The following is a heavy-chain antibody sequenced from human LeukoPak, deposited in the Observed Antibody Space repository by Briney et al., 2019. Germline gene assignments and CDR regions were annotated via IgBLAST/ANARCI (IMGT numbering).Heavy chain of an antibody. CDR2: ISGSGATT. Sequence: GGSLRLSCAASGFTFSSYAMSWVRQAPGKGLEWASAISGSGATTYYADSVKGRFTISRDNSKNTLYLQMNSLRAEDTAVYYCAKGYTNFYYGMVLWGQGTTVTVSS. J-gene: IGHJ6*02. D-gene: IGHD5-18*01. V-gene: IGHV3-23*01. CDR1: GFTFSSYA. CDR3: AKGYTNFYYGMVL.